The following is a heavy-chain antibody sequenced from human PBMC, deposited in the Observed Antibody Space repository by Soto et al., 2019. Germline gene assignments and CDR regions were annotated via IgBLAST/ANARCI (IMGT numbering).Heavy chain of an antibody. D-gene: IGHD3-16*01. V-gene: IGHV1-3*05. CDR3: ARGLGGGGSRGDY. Sequence: QVQLVQSGAEEKKPGASVKVSCKASGYTFTSYAMHWVRQAPGQRLEWMGWINAGNGNTKYSQKFQGRVTITRDTSASTAYKELSSLRSEDTAVYYCARGLGGGGSRGDYWGQGTLVTVSS. CDR1: GYTFTSYA. CDR2: INAGNGNT. J-gene: IGHJ4*02.